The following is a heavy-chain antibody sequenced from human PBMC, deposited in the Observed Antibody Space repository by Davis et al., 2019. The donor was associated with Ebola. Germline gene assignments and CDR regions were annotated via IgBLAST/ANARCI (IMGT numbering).Heavy chain of an antibody. J-gene: IGHJ4*02. V-gene: IGHV3-23*01. CDR1: GFTLSSYA. CDR2: MSGSGGST. D-gene: IGHD1-26*01. CDR3: AKDSLLISGSNDY. Sequence: GESLKISCSASGFTLSSYAMNWVRQAPGKGLEWVSGMSGSGGSTYYADSVKGRFTISRDNSKNTLYLQMNSLRAEDTAVYYCAKDSLLISGSNDYWGQGTLVTVSS.